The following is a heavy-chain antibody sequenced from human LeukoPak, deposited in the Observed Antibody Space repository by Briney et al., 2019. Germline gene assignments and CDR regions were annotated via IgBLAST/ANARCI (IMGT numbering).Heavy chain of an antibody. Sequence: PGGSLRLSCAASGFTFSSYEMNWVHQAPGKGLEWVSYISSSGSTIYYADSVKGRFTISRDNGKNSLYLQMNSLRAEDTAVYYCARDFPSYYGMDVWGQGTTVTVSS. J-gene: IGHJ6*02. V-gene: IGHV3-48*03. CDR1: GFTFSSYE. CDR3: ARDFPSYYGMDV. CDR2: ISSSGSTI.